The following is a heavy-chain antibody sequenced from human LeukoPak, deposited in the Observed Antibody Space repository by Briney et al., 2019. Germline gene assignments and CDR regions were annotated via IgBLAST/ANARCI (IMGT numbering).Heavy chain of an antibody. CDR3: ASIVGASLDY. D-gene: IGHD1-26*01. CDR2: ISSSGSTI. CDR1: GFTFSNYA. Sequence: GGPLRLSCAASGFTFSNYAMNWVRQAPGKGLEWVSYISSSGSTIYYADSVKGRFTISRDNAKNSLYLQMNSLRAEDTAVYYCASIVGASLDYWGQGTLVTVSS. V-gene: IGHV3-48*03. J-gene: IGHJ4*02.